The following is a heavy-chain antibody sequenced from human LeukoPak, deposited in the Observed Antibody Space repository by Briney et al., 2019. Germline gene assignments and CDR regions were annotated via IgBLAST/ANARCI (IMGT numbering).Heavy chain of an antibody. J-gene: IGHJ1*01. CDR2: IIPIFGTA. D-gene: IGHD6-19*01. V-gene: IGHV1-69*05. CDR3: ARASICDSSGWFPCAG. Sequence: SVKVSFKSSGGTFSSYTISWVRQAPEPGVEWMGRIIPIFGTANSAQKSHGRVTITTDESTSTAYTELSSMRSEDTAVYYSARASICDSSGWFPCAGWGQGALVTVSS. CDR1: GGTFSSYT.